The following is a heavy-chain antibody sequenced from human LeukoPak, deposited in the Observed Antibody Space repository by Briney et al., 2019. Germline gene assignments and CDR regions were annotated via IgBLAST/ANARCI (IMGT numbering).Heavy chain of an antibody. CDR2: ISGSGGST. CDR3: AKDRGRYYDSNGYYWGYHFDS. D-gene: IGHD3-22*01. V-gene: IGHV3-23*01. CDR1: GFTFSSYA. J-gene: IGHJ4*02. Sequence: GGSLRLSCAASGFTFSSYAMSWVRQAPGKGLEWVSAISGSGGSTYYADSVKGRFTISRDNSKNTLYLQMSSLRAEDTAVYYCAKDRGRYYDSNGYYWGYHFDSWGQGILVTVSS.